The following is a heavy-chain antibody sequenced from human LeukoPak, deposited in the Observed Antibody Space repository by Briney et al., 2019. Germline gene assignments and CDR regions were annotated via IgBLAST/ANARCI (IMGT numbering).Heavy chain of an antibody. CDR1: GYTFGSHW. Sequence: TGGSLRLSCAASGYTFGSHWMYWVRQAPGKGLVWVSRINNDGSSTIYADSVKGRFTISRDNAKNTLYLQMNSLRDDDTAVYYCVRDNGGEHLWGQGTLVTVSS. CDR3: VRDNGGEHL. D-gene: IGHD3-16*01. J-gene: IGHJ4*02. V-gene: IGHV3-74*01. CDR2: INNDGSST.